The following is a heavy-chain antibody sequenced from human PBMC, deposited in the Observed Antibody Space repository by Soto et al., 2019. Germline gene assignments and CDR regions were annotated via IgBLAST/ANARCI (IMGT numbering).Heavy chain of an antibody. CDR1: GYTFTTYY. D-gene: IGHD3-10*01. J-gene: IGHJ5*02. V-gene: IGHV1-46*03. CDR2: INPYSGST. CDR3: TRGGYSYGSASPPPHWFDP. Sequence: QVQLVQSGAEVKKPGASVKVSCKASGYTFTTYYMHWVRQAPGQGLEWMGIINPYSGSTSNAQKFQGRATMTRDTSTSTVYMDLSSLRSEDTAVYYCTRGGYSYGSASPPPHWFDPWGQGTLVTVSA.